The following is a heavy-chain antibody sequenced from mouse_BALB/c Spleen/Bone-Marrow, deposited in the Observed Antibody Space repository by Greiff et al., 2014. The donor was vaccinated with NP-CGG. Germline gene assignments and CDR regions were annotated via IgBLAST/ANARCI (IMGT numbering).Heavy chain of an antibody. CDR1: GFTFSSYT. Sequence: EVKLMESGGGLAQPGGSLKLSCAASGFTFSSYTMSWVRQTPEKRLEWVAYISNGGGSTYYPDTVKGRFTISRDNAKNTLYLQMSSLKSEDTAMYYCARHGGSRGYYFDYWGQGTTLTVSS. CDR2: ISNGGGST. J-gene: IGHJ2*01. V-gene: IGHV5-12-2*01. D-gene: IGHD1-1*01. CDR3: ARHGGSRGYYFDY.